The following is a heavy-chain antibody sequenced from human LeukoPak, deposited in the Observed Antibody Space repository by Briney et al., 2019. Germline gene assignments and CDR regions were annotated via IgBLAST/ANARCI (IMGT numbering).Heavy chain of an antibody. CDR3: ASVATVTPFDY. CDR1: GFTFSSYS. V-gene: IGHV3-30*03. Sequence: GGSLRLSCAASGFTFSSYSMNWVRQAPGKGLEWVSIISYDGTNKYYTDSVKGRFTISRDNSKNTLCLQMNSLRAEDTAVYYCASVATVTPFDYWGQGTLVTVSS. D-gene: IGHD4-17*01. CDR2: ISYDGTNK. J-gene: IGHJ4*02.